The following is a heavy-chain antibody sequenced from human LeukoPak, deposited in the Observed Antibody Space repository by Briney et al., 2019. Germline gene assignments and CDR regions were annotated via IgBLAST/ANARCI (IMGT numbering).Heavy chain of an antibody. V-gene: IGHV1-8*01. CDR2: INPNSGNT. CDR1: GYTFTRYD. Sequence: GASLNLSCTASGYTFTRYDINWVRQATGQGLEWMGWINPNSGNTGYAQKFHGRVTMTRHTSISTAHMELSSLRSEHTAVYYCARGHYRSSRCIAGADYCGEGTLVTLSS. J-gene: IGHJ4*02. D-gene: IGHD6-13*01. CDR3: ARGHYRSSRCIAGADY.